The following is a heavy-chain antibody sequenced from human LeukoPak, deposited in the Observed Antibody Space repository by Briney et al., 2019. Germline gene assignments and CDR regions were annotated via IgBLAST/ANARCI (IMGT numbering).Heavy chain of an antibody. CDR3: AGDERRGSYGHWFDP. D-gene: IGHD3-16*01. V-gene: IGHV3-23*01. CDR1: GFTFSSYA. Sequence: GGSLRLSCAASGFTFSSYALSWVRQATGKGLEWVSGISGSGGSTYYADSVKGRFTISRDNSKNTLYLQMSSLRAEDTAVYYCAGDERRGSYGHWFDPWGQGTLVTVSS. J-gene: IGHJ5*02. CDR2: ISGSGGST.